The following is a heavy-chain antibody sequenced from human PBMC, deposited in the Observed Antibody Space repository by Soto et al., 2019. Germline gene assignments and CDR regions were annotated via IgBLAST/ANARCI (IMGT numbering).Heavy chain of an antibody. Sequence: PSETLSLTCTVSGGSISSYYWSWIRQPPGKGLEWIGYIYYSGSTNYNPSLRSRVTISVDTSKNQFSLKLSSVTAADTAVYYCARERSRYSSTQRGPWFDPWGQGTLVTVSS. J-gene: IGHJ5*02. D-gene: IGHD6-13*01. V-gene: IGHV4-59*01. CDR2: IYYSGST. CDR1: GGSISSYY. CDR3: ARERSRYSSTQRGPWFDP.